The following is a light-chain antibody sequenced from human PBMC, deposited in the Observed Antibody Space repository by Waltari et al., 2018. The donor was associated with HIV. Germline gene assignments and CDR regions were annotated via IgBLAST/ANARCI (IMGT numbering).Light chain of an antibody. CDR1: SSDVGSYNL. J-gene: IGLJ2*01. Sequence: QSALTQPASVSGSPGQSNTISCTGTSSDVGSYNLVSWYQHHPGKAPKVMIYEVSKRPSGVSNRFSGSKSGSTASLTISGLQAEDEAEYYCCSYAGSSTLIFGGGTNLTVL. CDR2: EVS. CDR3: CSYAGSSTLI. V-gene: IGLV2-23*02.